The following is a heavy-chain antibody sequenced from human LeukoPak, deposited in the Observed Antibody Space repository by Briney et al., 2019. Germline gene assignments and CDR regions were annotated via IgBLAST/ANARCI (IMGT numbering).Heavy chain of an antibody. V-gene: IGHV1-2*02. CDR2: INPNSGGT. CDR3: ARDHRNYVYSSGWYPGN. D-gene: IGHD6-19*01. Sequence: ASVKVSCKASGYTFTGYYMHWVRQAPGQGLEWMGWINPNSGGTNYAQKFQGRVTMTRDTSISTAYMELSRLRSDDTAVYYCARDHRNYVYSSGWYPGNWGQGTLVTVSS. CDR1: GYTFTGYY. J-gene: IGHJ4*02.